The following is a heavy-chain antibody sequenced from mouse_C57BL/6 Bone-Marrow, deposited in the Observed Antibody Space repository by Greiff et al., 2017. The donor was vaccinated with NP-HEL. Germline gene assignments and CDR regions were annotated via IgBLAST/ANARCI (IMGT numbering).Heavy chain of an antibody. Sequence: EVKLVESGGGLVQPGESLKLSCESNEYEFPSHDMSWVRKTPEKRLELVAAINSDGGSTYYPDTMERRFIISRDNTKKTLYLQMSSLRSEDTALYYCARQKPFITTVVGSFDYWGQGTTLTVSS. CDR1: EYEFPSHD. D-gene: IGHD1-1*01. CDR2: INSDGGST. CDR3: ARQKPFITTVVGSFDY. V-gene: IGHV5-2*01. J-gene: IGHJ2*01.